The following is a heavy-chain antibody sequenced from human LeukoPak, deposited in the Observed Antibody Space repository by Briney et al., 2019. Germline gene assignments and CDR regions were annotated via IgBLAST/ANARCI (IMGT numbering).Heavy chain of an antibody. V-gene: IGHV3-48*02. CDR1: GFTFSNYR. J-gene: IGHJ4*02. CDR3: ARDLYFYY. Sequence: PGGSLRLSCVGSGFTFSNYRMNWVRQAPGKGLEWVSYITGSGTTINYADSVKGRFTISRDNTRNSEYHQMSRLRDDDTAVYYCARDLYFYYWGQGTLVTVSS. CDR2: ITGSGTTI.